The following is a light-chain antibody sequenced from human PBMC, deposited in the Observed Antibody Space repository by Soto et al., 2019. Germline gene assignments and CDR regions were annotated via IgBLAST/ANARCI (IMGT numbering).Light chain of an antibody. CDR2: DVT. CDR3: CSYAGRYSYV. CDR1: SSDVGGYNY. V-gene: IGLV2-11*01. J-gene: IGLJ1*01. Sequence: QSVLTQPASVSGSPGQPITISCTGTSSDVGGYNYVSWFQQHPDKAPKLMIYDVTKRPSGVPDRFSGSKSGNTASLIISGLRADDEADYYCCSYAGRYSYVFGTGTKVTVL.